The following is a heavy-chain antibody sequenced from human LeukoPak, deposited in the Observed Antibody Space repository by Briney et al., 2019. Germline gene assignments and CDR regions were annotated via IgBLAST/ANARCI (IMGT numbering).Heavy chain of an antibody. CDR1: GFILSSYG. CDR3: ASAAVMGTTPFYFDY. D-gene: IGHD1-1*01. Sequence: GGSLRLSCTASGFILSSYGMNWVRQAPGKGLEWVSYISSSSSNIFYADSVKGRFTISRDNAKDSLFLQMNSLRAEDTALYYCASAAVMGTTPFYFDYWGQVALVTVSS. V-gene: IGHV3-48*01. CDR2: ISSSSSNI. J-gene: IGHJ4*02.